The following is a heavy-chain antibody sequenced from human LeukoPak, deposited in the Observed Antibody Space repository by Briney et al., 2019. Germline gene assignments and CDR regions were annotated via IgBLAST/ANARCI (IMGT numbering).Heavy chain of an antibody. CDR2: ISGSGGST. CDR1: GFTFSSYD. V-gene: IGHV3-23*01. Sequence: GGSLRLSCAASGFTFSSYDMSWVRQAPGKGLEWVSAISGSGGSTYYADSVKGRFTISRDNSKNTLYLQMNSLRAEDTAVYYCAKDSYYYDSGTGDYWGQGTLVTVSS. D-gene: IGHD3-22*01. J-gene: IGHJ4*02. CDR3: AKDSYYYDSGTGDY.